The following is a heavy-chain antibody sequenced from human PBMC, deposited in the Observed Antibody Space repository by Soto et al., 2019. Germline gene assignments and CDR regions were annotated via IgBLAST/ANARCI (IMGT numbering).Heavy chain of an antibody. CDR1: GDSVSSNSAA. V-gene: IGHV6-1*01. J-gene: IGHJ6*02. CDR2: TYYRSKWYN. CDR3: ARADSSGWYPYYYYGMDV. Sequence: SQTLALACGVSGDSVSSNSAACNFIRQSPSRGLELLGRTYYRSKWYNDYAVSVKSRITINPDTSKNQFSLQLNSVTPEDTTVYYCARADSSGWYPYYYYGMDVWGQGTTVTVSS. D-gene: IGHD6-19*01.